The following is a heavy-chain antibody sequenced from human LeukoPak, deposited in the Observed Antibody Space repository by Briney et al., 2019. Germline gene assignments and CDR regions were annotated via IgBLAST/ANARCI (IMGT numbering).Heavy chain of an antibody. Sequence: GGSLRLSCAASGFTFSSYSMNWVRQAPGKGLEWVSSISSSSSYIYYADSVKGRFTISRDNAKNSLYLQMNSLRAEDTAVYYCARGRAGSSPGFDYWGQGTLVTVSS. J-gene: IGHJ4*02. D-gene: IGHD6-6*01. CDR2: ISSSSSYI. V-gene: IGHV3-21*01. CDR3: ARGRAGSSPGFDY. CDR1: GFTFSSYS.